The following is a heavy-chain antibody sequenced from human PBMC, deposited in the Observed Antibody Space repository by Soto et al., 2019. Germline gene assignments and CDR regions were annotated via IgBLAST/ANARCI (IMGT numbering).Heavy chain of an antibody. CDR3: GGSYSMVRGVIIPPYYGMDV. Sequence: SVKVSCKASGGTFSSYAISWVRQAPGQGLEWMGGIIPIFGTANYAQKFQGRVTITADESTSTAYMELSSLRSEDTAVYYCGGSYSMVRGVIIPPYYGMDVWGQGTTVTVSS. CDR1: GGTFSSYA. V-gene: IGHV1-69*13. J-gene: IGHJ6*02. CDR2: IIPIFGTA. D-gene: IGHD3-10*01.